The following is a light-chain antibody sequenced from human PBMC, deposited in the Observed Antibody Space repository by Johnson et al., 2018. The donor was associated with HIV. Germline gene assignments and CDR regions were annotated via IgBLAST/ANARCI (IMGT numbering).Light chain of an antibody. CDR2: DNN. CDR3: GTWDSSLSAAGNV. CDR1: SSNIGNNY. Sequence: QSVLTQPPSVSAAPGQKVTISCSGSSSNIGNNYVSWYQQLPGTAPKLLIYDNNKRPSGIPDRFSGSKSGKSATLGITGLQTGDEADYYCGTWDSSLSAAGNVFGTGTKVTVL. J-gene: IGLJ1*01. V-gene: IGLV1-51*01.